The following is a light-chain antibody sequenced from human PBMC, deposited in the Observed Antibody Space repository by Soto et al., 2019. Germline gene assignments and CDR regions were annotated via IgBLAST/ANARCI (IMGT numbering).Light chain of an antibody. CDR1: SSDIGAYNY. J-gene: IGLJ2*01. Sequence: QSALTQPASVSGSPGQSITISCTGTSSDIGAYNYVSWYQQHPGKAPKLMIYDVSNRPSGVSDRFSGSKSGNTASLTISGLQVEDEADYYCISFTSSNTGVFGGGTKLTVL. V-gene: IGLV2-14*03. CDR2: DVS. CDR3: ISFTSSNTGV.